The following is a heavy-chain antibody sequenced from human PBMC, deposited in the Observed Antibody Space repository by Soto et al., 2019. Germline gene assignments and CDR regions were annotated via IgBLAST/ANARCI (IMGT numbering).Heavy chain of an antibody. CDR3: ARIEVLQTLSFDQ. V-gene: IGHV4-39*01. J-gene: IGHJ4*02. Sequence: SETLSLTCTVSGGSVSSENYYWGWTRQSPGKGLEWIGSIHFGGVTYYNPSLKSRVTMSVDTSRNQFHLRLSSATTEDTAVYYCARIEVLQTLSFDQWGQGTLVTVSS. CDR1: GGSVSSENYY. CDR2: IHFGGVT. D-gene: IGHD2-2*01.